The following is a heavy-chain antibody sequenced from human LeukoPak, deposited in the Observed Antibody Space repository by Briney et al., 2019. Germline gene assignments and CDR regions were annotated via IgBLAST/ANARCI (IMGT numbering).Heavy chain of an antibody. J-gene: IGHJ3*02. CDR1: GGSISSYY. D-gene: IGHD4-23*01. V-gene: IGHV4-4*07. CDR2: IYTSGST. Sequence: SETLSLTCTVSGGSISSYYWSWIRQPAGKGLEWIGRIYTSGSTNYNPSLKSRVTISVDTSKNQFSLKLSSVTAADTAVYYCARDRKVPFDYGGSESAFDIWGQGTMVTVSS. CDR3: ARDRKVPFDYGGSESAFDI.